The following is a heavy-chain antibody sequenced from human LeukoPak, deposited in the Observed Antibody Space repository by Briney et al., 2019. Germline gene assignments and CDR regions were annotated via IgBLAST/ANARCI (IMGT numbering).Heavy chain of an antibody. CDR1: GFTFSNYS. Sequence: PGGSLRLSCAGSGFTFSNYSINWVRQAPGKGLEWVSSISPSSHYIYYADSVRGRFTISRDNARNSLYLQMNSLRAEDTAVYYCARGATHSYGRTFDYWGQESLVTVSS. D-gene: IGHD5-18*01. V-gene: IGHV3-21*04. CDR3: ARGATHSYGRTFDY. CDR2: ISPSSHYI. J-gene: IGHJ4*02.